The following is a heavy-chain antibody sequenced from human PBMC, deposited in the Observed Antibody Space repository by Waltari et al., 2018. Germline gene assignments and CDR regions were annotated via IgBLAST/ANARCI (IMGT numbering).Heavy chain of an antibody. CDR1: GGSISSYY. D-gene: IGHD6-13*01. CDR2: IYTSGST. Sequence: QVQLQESGPGLVKPSETLSLTCTVSGGSISSYYWSWIRQPAGKGLEWIGRIYTSGSTNYNPSLKSRVTMSVDTSKNQFSLKLSSVTAADTAVYYCARGLSSSWYVWFDPWGQGTLVTVSS. CDR3: ARGLSSSWYVWFDP. J-gene: IGHJ5*02. V-gene: IGHV4-4*07.